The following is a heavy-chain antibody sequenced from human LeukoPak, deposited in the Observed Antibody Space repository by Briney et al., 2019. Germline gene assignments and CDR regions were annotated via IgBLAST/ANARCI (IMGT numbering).Heavy chain of an antibody. D-gene: IGHD3-3*01. J-gene: IGHJ4*02. Sequence: GGSLRLSCAASGFTFSSYAMHWVRQAPGKGLEWVAVISHDGSNKYYADSVKGRFTTSRDNSKNTLYLQMNSLRAEDTAVYYCAREFLPDPGPYDYWGQGTLVTVSS. CDR3: AREFLPDPGPYDY. CDR2: ISHDGSNK. CDR1: GFTFSSYA. V-gene: IGHV3-30*04.